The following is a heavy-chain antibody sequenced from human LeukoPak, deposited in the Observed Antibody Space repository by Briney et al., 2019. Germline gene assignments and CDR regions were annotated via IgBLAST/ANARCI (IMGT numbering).Heavy chain of an antibody. D-gene: IGHD3-9*01. J-gene: IGHJ3*02. CDR3: ARSLRYFDWSDAFDI. Sequence: ASVKVSCKASGYTFTSYGISWVRQAPGQGLEWMGWISAYNGKTNYAQKFQGRVTMTTDTSTNTAYMELRSLRSDDTAVYYCARSLRYFDWSDAFDIWGQGTMVTVSS. CDR2: ISAYNGKT. CDR1: GYTFTSYG. V-gene: IGHV1-18*01.